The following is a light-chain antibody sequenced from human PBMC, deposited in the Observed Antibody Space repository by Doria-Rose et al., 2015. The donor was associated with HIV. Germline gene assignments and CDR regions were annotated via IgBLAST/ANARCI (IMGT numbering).Light chain of an antibody. CDR2: DGS. J-gene: IGKJ1*01. CDR3: HQYGTSWT. Sequence: EIVMTQSPGTLSLSPGERATLSCRASQSFSSTYLAWYQQKHGQAPSLLTYDGSISATGIPDRVSASGSGTDFTLTIDRLEPEDFALYYCHQYGTSWTFGQGTKVEI. V-gene: IGKV3-20*01. CDR1: QSFSSTY.